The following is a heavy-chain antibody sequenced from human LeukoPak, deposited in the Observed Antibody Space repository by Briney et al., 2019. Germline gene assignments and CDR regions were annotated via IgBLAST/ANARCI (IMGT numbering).Heavy chain of an antibody. Sequence: ASVKVPCKASGYTFTSYGISWVRQAPGQGLEWMGWISAYNGNINYAQKLQGRVTMTTDTSTSTAYMELRSLRSDDTAVYYCARDNPYYDSSGYYFFDYWGQGTLVTVSS. D-gene: IGHD3-22*01. J-gene: IGHJ4*02. CDR3: ARDNPYYDSSGYYFFDY. CDR2: ISAYNGNI. V-gene: IGHV1-18*01. CDR1: GYTFTSYG.